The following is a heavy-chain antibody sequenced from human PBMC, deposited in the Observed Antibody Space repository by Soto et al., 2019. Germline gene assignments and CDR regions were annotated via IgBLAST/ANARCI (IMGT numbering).Heavy chain of an antibody. CDR2: IYYSGST. Sequence: QLQLQESGPGLVKPSETLSLTCTVSGGSISSSSYYWGWIRQPPGKGLEWIGSIYYSGSTYYNPSLKSRVTISVDTSKNQFSLKLSSVTAADTAVYYCARRPVYAFWSGAGFDYWGQGTLVTVSS. CDR3: ARRPVYAFWSGAGFDY. D-gene: IGHD3-3*01. CDR1: GGSISSSSYY. V-gene: IGHV4-39*01. J-gene: IGHJ4*02.